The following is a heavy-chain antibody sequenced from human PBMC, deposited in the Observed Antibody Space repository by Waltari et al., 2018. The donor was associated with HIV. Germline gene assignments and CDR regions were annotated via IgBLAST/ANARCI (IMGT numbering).Heavy chain of an antibody. CDR3: ARDWVVPAVNRGDYYYYGMDV. V-gene: IGHV4-39*07. J-gene: IGHJ6*02. CDR2: IYYSGST. Sequence: QLQLQESGPGLVKPSETLSLTCTVSGGSISSSSYYWGWIRQPPGKGLEWIGSIYYSGSTYYHPSLKSQGTISVDTSKNQFSLKLSSVTAADTAVYYCARDWVVPAVNRGDYYYYGMDVWGQGTTVTVSS. CDR1: GGSISSSSYY. D-gene: IGHD2-2*01.